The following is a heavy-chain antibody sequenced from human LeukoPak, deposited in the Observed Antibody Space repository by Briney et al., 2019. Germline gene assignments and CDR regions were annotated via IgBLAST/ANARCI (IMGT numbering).Heavy chain of an antibody. D-gene: IGHD3-10*01. CDR1: GFTFSSYA. Sequence: PGGSLRLSCAASGFTFSSYAMSWVRQAPGKGLEWVSAISGSGGSTYYADSVKGRFTISRDNSKNTLYLQMNSLRAEDTAVYYCAKFFTFARLLWFGTNDAFDIWGQGTMVIVSS. CDR2: ISGSGGST. J-gene: IGHJ3*02. V-gene: IGHV3-23*01. CDR3: AKFFTFARLLWFGTNDAFDI.